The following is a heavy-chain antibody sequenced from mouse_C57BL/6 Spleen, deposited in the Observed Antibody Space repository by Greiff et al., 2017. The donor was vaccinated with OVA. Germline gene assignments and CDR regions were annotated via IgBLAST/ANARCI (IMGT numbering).Heavy chain of an antibody. CDR2: FYPGSGSI. D-gene: IGHD1-1*01. CDR3: ARHKAYYYGSSYDY. Sequence: QVQLQQSGAELVKPGASVTLSCKASGYTFTEYTIHWVKQRSGQGLEWLGWFYPGSGSIKYNEKFKDKATLTADKSSITVYMELSRLTSEDSAVYFCARHKAYYYGSSYDYWGQGTTLTVSS. CDR1: GYTFTEYT. J-gene: IGHJ2*01. V-gene: IGHV1-62-2*01.